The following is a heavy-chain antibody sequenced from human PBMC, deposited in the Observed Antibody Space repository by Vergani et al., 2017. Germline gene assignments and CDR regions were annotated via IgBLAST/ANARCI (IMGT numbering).Heavy chain of an antibody. CDR2: ISSSSSYT. Sequence: VQLLESGGGLVKPGGSLRLSCAASGFTFSDYYMSWIRQAPGKGLEWVSYISSSSSYTNYADSVQGRFTISRDNAKNALYLQMNSLRAEDTAVYYCAGGPGVRGVLGWFDPWGQGTLVTVSS. D-gene: IGHD3-10*01. V-gene: IGHV3-11*03. CDR1: GFTFSDYY. J-gene: IGHJ5*02. CDR3: AGGPGVRGVLGWFDP.